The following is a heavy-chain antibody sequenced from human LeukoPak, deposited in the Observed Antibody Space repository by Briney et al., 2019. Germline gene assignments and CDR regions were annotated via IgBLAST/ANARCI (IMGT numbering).Heavy chain of an antibody. CDR2: XSXXNGNT. CDR3: AFSSTVTTSYYYYGMDV. CDR1: GYTFXXXG. J-gene: IGHJ6*02. D-gene: IGHD4-17*01. Sequence: ASVKVSCKASGYTFXXXGISXVRQAPGXXXXXXGWXSXXNGNTNYAQKLQGRVTMTTDTSTSTAYMELRSLRSDDTAVYYCAFSSTVTTSYYYYGMDVWGQGTTVTVSS. V-gene: IGHV1-18*01.